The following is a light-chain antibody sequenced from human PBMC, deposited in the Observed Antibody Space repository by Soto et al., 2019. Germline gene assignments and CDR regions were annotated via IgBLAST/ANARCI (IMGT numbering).Light chain of an antibody. CDR2: GAS. V-gene: IGKV3-20*01. CDR3: QQGGGSLWT. CDR1: QAVGSSL. J-gene: IGKJ1*01. Sequence: EIVLTQSPGTLSMSPGERATLSCRASQAVGSSLLAWYQHKPGQAPRLVIYGASSSATGIPDRFSGSVSGTDFTLTISRFEHEDFAVYYCQQGGGSLWTFGQGTKVEIK.